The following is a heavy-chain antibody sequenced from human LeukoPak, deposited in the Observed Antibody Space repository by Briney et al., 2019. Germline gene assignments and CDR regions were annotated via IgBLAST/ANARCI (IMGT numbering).Heavy chain of an antibody. V-gene: IGHV4-59*01. J-gene: IGHJ4*02. CDR3: AGDYKTLAY. D-gene: IGHD5-24*01. CDR1: GFTFSTYW. CDR2: IYDSGKT. Sequence: GALRLSCAASGFTFSTYWMSWVRQAPGKGLEWVGYIYDSGKTTYNPSLKSRVTISEDTSKNQFSLKLSSVTAADTAVYYCAGDYKTLAYWGQGTLVTVSS.